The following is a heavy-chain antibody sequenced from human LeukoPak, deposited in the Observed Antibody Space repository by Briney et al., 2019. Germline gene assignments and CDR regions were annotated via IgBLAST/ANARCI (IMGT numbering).Heavy chain of an antibody. CDR1: GGTFSSYA. Sequence: SVKASCKASGGTFSSYAISWVRQAPGQGLEWMGGIIPIFGTANYAQKFQGRVTITADESTSTAYMELSSLRSEDTAVYYCARGRYFDWLSFDYWGQGTLVTVSS. D-gene: IGHD3-9*01. V-gene: IGHV1-69*13. CDR2: IIPIFGTA. CDR3: ARGRYFDWLSFDY. J-gene: IGHJ4*02.